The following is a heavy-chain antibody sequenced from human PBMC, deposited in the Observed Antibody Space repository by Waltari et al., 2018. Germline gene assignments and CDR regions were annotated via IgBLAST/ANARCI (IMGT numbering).Heavy chain of an antibody. CDR2: IKHSGST. V-gene: IGHV4-34*01. Sequence: IGEIKHSGSTNYNPSLKSRVTISVDTSKNQFSLKLSSVTAADTAVYYCARGLEYYYDSSGYYYAPYNFDYWGQGTLVTVSS. CDR3: ARGLEYYYDSSGYYYAPYNFDY. J-gene: IGHJ4*02. D-gene: IGHD3-22*01.